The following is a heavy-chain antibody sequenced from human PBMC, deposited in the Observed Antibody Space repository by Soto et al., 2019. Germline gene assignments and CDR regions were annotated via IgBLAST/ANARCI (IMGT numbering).Heavy chain of an antibody. CDR2: INHSGST. CDR3: ARTNWKGFDF. CDR1: GGSFSGYY. D-gene: IGHD1-1*01. V-gene: IGHV4-34*01. J-gene: IGHJ4*02. Sequence: KPSETLSLTCAVYGGSFSGYYWSWIRQPPGKGLEWIGEINHSGSTNYNPSLKSRVTISVDTSKNHFSLKLTSVTAADTAVYYCARTNWKGFDFWGQGTLVTVSS.